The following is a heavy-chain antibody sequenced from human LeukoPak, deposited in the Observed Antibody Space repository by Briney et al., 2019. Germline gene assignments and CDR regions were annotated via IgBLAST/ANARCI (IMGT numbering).Heavy chain of an antibody. CDR3: ASLQAGGSYFFDD. D-gene: IGHD1-26*01. CDR1: GASISTYY. Sequence: SETLSLTCTVSGASISTYYWTWVRQPAGKGLEWIGRIYSSGSTYYNPSLMSRVTLSIDTSKNQFSLKLTSVTAADTAVYFCASLQAGGSYFFDDGGQGTLVTVAS. J-gene: IGHJ4*02. V-gene: IGHV4-4*07. CDR2: IYSSGST.